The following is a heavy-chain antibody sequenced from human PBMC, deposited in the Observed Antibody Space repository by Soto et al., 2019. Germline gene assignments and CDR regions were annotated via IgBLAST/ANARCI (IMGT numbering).Heavy chain of an antibody. CDR1: EFTFSSYA. Sequence: GGSLRLSCAASEFTFSSYAMGWVRQAPGKGLGWVSTLGGSRGSTHYADSVKGRFTISRDDSKNTLYLQMNSLRAEHTAVYYCVREVYCTSGSCDLFDYWGQGTLVTVSS. V-gene: IGHV3-23*01. CDR2: LGGSRGST. D-gene: IGHD2-15*01. J-gene: IGHJ4*02. CDR3: VREVYCTSGSCDLFDY.